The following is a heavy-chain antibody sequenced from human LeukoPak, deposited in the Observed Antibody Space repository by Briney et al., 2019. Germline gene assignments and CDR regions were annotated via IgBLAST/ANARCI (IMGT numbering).Heavy chain of an antibody. Sequence: PGGSLRLSCAASGFNFDEYGMTWVRQAPRRGLEWVSVVNWSGIRTHYADSMKGRFTISRDSATNSLYLQMNSLRAEDTALYYCARALNYHGRDYYYAFSDYWGQGTLVTVSS. CDR3: ARALNYHGRDYYYAFSDY. CDR1: GFNFDEYG. V-gene: IGHV3-20*04. J-gene: IGHJ4*02. CDR2: VNWSGIRT. D-gene: IGHD3-22*01.